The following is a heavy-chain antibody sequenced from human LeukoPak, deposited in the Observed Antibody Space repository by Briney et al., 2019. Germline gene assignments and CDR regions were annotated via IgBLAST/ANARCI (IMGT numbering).Heavy chain of an antibody. CDR1: GGTFSSYA. D-gene: IGHD4-17*01. Sequence: GASVKVSCKASGGTFSSYAISWVRQAPGQGLEWMGRIIPLVGRANYAQKFQGRVMITADKSTSTAYMELSSLRSEDTAVYYCAREAEYGDYLFDYWGQGTLVTISS. V-gene: IGHV1-69*04. CDR2: IIPLVGRA. J-gene: IGHJ4*02. CDR3: AREAEYGDYLFDY.